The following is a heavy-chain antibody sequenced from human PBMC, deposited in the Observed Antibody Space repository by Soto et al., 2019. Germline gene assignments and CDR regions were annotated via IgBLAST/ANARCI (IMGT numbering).Heavy chain of an antibody. CDR1: GFTFGDYS. CDR2: IRSKAYGGTT. Sequence: GGSLRLSCAASGFTFGDYSMNWFRQAPGKGLEWVAFIRSKAYGGTTEYTASVKGRFTISRDDSKRIANLQMNSLKIEDTAVFYCSSGDCSGGSCYSGLDYWGQGTLVTVSS. D-gene: IGHD2-15*01. V-gene: IGHV3-49*01. CDR3: SSGDCSGGSCYSGLDY. J-gene: IGHJ4*02.